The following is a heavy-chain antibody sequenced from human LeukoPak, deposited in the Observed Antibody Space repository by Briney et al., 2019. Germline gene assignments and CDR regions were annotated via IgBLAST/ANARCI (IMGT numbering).Heavy chain of an antibody. Sequence: GGSLRLSCAASGFTFSSYAMSWVRQAPGKGLEWVSAISGSGGSTYYADSVKGRFTISRDNSKNTLYLQMNSLRAEDTAVYYCAKGVYFRGPGLIGYTAFDIWGQGTMFTVSS. CDR3: AKGVYFRGPGLIGYTAFDI. CDR1: GFTFSSYA. J-gene: IGHJ3*02. CDR2: ISGSGGST. V-gene: IGHV3-23*01. D-gene: IGHD3-16*02.